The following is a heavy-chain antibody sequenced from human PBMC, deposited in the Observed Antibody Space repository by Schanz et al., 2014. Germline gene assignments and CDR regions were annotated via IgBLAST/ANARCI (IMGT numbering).Heavy chain of an antibody. Sequence: QVRLVQSGAEVKKPGASMKVSCKASGRTFIVYHVLHWVRQAPGQGLEWMGRISPNSGDTHSAQKFQGRVTLTSDTSISTAFMELSGLTSDDTATYFCARARYTGYDCSGYWGQGTLLIVSS. CDR2: ISPNSGDT. D-gene: IGHD5-12*01. CDR3: ARARYTGYDCSGY. J-gene: IGHJ4*02. CDR1: GRTFIVYH. V-gene: IGHV1-2*06.